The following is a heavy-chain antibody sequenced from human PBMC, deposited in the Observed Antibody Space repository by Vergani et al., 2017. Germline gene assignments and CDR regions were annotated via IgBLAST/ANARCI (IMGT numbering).Heavy chain of an antibody. CDR2: INHSGST. V-gene: IGHV4-34*01. CDR3: ARGLRYYDFWSGYYKDPPYFDY. CDR1: GGSFSGYY. D-gene: IGHD3-3*01. J-gene: IGHJ4*02. Sequence: QVQLQQWGAGLLKPSETLSLTCAVYGGSFSGYYWSWIRQPPGKGLEWIEEINHSGSTNYNPSLKSRVTISVDTSKNQFSLKLSFVTAADTAVYYCARGLRYYDFWSGYYKDPPYFDYWGQGTLVTVSS.